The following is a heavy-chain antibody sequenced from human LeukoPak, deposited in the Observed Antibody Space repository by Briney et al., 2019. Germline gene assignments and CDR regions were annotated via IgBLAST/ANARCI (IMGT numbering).Heavy chain of an antibody. CDR3: ARHGYFDWLLSY. Sequence: SETLSLTCTVSGVSINTYYWSWIRQPPGKGLEWIGYIYYSGSTNYNPSLKSRVAISVDTSKNQFSKKLSSVPAADTAVYYGARHGYFDWLLSYWGQGTLVTVSS. V-gene: IGHV4-59*08. CDR2: IYYSGST. J-gene: IGHJ4*02. D-gene: IGHD3-9*01. CDR1: GVSINTYY.